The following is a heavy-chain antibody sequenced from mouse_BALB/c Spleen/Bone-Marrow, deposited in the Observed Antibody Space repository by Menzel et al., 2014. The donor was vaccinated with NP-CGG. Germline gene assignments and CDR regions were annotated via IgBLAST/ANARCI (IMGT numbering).Heavy chain of an antibody. J-gene: IGHJ1*01. Sequence: DVHLVESGGGLVQPGGSLRLSCATSGFTFTDYYMNWVRQPPGKALEWLGFIRNKDYGHTTEYSASVKGRFTISRDNSQNILYLQMNTLRAEDSATYYCARDRSDNQSSYWYFDVWGAGTTVTVSS. V-gene: IGHV7-3*02. CDR2: IRNKDYGHTT. CDR1: GFTFTDYY. D-gene: IGHD1-3*01. CDR3: ARDRSDNQSSYWYFDV.